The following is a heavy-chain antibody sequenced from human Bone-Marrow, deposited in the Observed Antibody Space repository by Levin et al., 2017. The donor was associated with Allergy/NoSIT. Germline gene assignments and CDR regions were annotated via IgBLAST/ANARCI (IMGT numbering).Heavy chain of an antibody. V-gene: IGHV1-2*06. CDR2: INPRSGAT. CDR1: GYTFIAHH. D-gene: IGHD6-6*01. CDR3: TRTNAGRPFDY. J-gene: IGHJ4*02. Sequence: GESLKISCKTSGYTFIAHHMHWVRQAPGQGLEWLGRINPRSGATDYRQQFQGRVTMTRDTSTSTAYMELRSLGSDDTAVYYCTRTNAGRPFDYWGQGTQVTVSS.